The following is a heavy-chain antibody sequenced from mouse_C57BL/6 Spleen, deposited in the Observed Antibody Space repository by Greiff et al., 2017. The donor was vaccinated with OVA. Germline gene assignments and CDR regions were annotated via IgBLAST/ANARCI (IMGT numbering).Heavy chain of an antibody. CDR1: GYTFTDYE. CDR3: TSQEDYCGIAY. D-gene: IGHD1-1*01. V-gene: IGHV1-15*01. CDR2: IDPETGGT. Sequence: QVQLQQSGAELVRPGASVTLSCKASGYTFTDYEMHWVKQTPVHGLEWIGAIDPETGGTAYNQKFKGKAILTADKSSSTAYMGLRSLTSEDSAVYYCTSQEDYCGIAYWGQGTLVTVSA. J-gene: IGHJ3*01.